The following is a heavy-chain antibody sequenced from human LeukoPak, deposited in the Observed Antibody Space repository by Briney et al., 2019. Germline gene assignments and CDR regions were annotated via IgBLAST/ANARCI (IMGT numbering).Heavy chain of an antibody. D-gene: IGHD5-18*01. V-gene: IGHV5-51*01. CDR3: ARHGYSYGYRNYYYGMDV. CDR2: IYPGDSDT. J-gene: IGHJ6*02. Sequence: GESLKISCKGSGYSFTSYWIGWVRQMPGKGLEWMGIIYPGDSDTRYSPSFQGQVTISADKSISTAYLQWSSLKASDTAMYYCARHGYSYGYRNYYYGMDVWGQGTTDTVSS. CDR1: GYSFTSYW.